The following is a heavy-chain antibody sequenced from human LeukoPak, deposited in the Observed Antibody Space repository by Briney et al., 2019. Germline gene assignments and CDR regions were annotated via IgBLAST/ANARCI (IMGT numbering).Heavy chain of an antibody. Sequence: GASVKVSFKSSGGTFSCYAISWVRQAHAQGLEWMGGIIPIFGTANYAQKLQGRVTITTDESTSTAYMELSSLTSEDTAVYDCARYSGSHSADYWGQGTLVTVSS. CDR3: ARYSGSHSADY. D-gene: IGHD1-26*01. J-gene: IGHJ4*02. CDR1: GGTFSCYA. CDR2: IIPIFGTA. V-gene: IGHV1-69*05.